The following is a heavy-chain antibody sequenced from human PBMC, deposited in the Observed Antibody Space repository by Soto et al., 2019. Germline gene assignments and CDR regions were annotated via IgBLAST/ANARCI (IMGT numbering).Heavy chain of an antibody. Sequence: ASVKVSCKASGYTFTSYDINWVRQATGQGLEWMGWMNPNSGNTGYAQKFQGRVTMTRNTSISTAYMELSSLRSEDTAVYYCARGLGYCSSTSCFDKAGDSYGPYCYGMDVWGQGTTVTVSS. V-gene: IGHV1-8*01. CDR1: GYTFTSYD. J-gene: IGHJ6*02. CDR3: ARGLGYCSSTSCFDKAGDSYGPYCYGMDV. CDR2: MNPNSGNT. D-gene: IGHD2-2*01.